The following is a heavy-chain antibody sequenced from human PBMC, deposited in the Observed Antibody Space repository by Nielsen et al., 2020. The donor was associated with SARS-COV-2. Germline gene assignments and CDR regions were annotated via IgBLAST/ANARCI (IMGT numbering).Heavy chain of an antibody. Sequence: LSLTCAASGFTFSSYGMHWVRQAPGKGLEWVAVIWYDGSNKYYADSVKGRFTISRDNSKNTLYLQMNSLRAEDTAVYYCARDRIAARPTFGWFDPWGQGTWSPSPQ. CDR1: GFTFSSYG. J-gene: IGHJ5*02. V-gene: IGHV3-33*01. CDR3: ARDRIAARPTFGWFDP. CDR2: IWYDGSNK. D-gene: IGHD6-6*01.